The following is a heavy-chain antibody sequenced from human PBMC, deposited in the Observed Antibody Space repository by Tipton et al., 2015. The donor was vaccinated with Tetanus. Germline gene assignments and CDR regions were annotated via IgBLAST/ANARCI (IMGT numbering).Heavy chain of an antibody. D-gene: IGHD3-10*01. CDR1: GGSVNSGRYY. CDR3: ARVGNTMIGGQATHFDY. Sequence: TLSLTCTVSGGSVNSGRYYWTWIRQHPGKGLEWIGYVYYSGSATYNPSLKRRVVISVDTSKDQFSLKMNSVTAADTAVSYCARVGNTMIGGQATHFDYWGPGALVPVSS. CDR2: VYYSGSA. J-gene: IGHJ4*02. V-gene: IGHV4-31*03.